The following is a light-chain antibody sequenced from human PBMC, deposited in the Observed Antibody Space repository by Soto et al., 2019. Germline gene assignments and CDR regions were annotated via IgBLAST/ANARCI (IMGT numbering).Light chain of an antibody. Sequence: QSALTQPASVSGSPGQSITISCTGTSSDVGNYKFVSWYQQHPGKVPKLLMYEVSNRPSGISNRFSGSKSGNTASLTISGLQAEDEADYSCSAYTITNTVLFGGGTKLTV. CDR2: EVS. CDR1: SSDVGNYKF. J-gene: IGLJ2*01. V-gene: IGLV2-14*01. CDR3: SAYTITNTVL.